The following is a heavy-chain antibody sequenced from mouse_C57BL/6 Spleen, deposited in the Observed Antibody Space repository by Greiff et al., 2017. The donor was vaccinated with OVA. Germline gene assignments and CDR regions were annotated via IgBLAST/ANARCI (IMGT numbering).Heavy chain of an antibody. V-gene: IGHV5-4*03. D-gene: IGHD1-1*01. Sequence: EVMLVESGGGLVKPGGSLKLSCAASGFTFSSSAMSWVRPTPEKRLEWVATISDGGSYTYYPDNVKGRFTIARDNAKNNLYLQMSHLKSEDTAMYYCARADSSYAMDYWGQGTSGTVSS. CDR2: ISDGGSYT. J-gene: IGHJ4*01. CDR3: ARADSSYAMDY. CDR1: GFTFSSSA.